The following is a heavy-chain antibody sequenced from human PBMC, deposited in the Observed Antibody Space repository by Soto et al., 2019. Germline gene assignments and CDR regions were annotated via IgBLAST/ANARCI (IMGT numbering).Heavy chain of an antibody. CDR3: TTGTMLGKWNRPKCGYCYYCMDV. Sequence: EVQLVESGGGLVKSGGSLRLSCAASGFTFSNAWMNWVRQAPGKGLEWVGRIKSKTDGGTTDYAAPVKGRFTISRDDSKNTLYLQMISLEPEDTVVYYCTTGTMLGKWNRPKCGYCYYCMDVWCQGTTVGVSS. CDR2: IKSKTDGGTT. CDR1: GFTFSNAW. D-gene: IGHD3-10*02. J-gene: IGHJ6*02. V-gene: IGHV3-15*07.